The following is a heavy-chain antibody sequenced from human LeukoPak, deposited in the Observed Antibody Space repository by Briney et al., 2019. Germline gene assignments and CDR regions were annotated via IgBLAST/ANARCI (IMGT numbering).Heavy chain of an antibody. CDR2: IYYSGST. V-gene: IGHV4-59*01. CDR1: GGSISSYY. D-gene: IGHD6-19*01. J-gene: IGHJ4*02. CDR3: ASTSLFPHSSGWNDVDY. Sequence: SETLSLTCTVSGGSISSYYWSWIRQPPGKGLEWIGYIYYSGSTNYNPSLKGRVTISVDTSKNQFSLKLSSVTAADTAVYYCASTSLFPHSSGWNDVDYWGQGTLVTVSS.